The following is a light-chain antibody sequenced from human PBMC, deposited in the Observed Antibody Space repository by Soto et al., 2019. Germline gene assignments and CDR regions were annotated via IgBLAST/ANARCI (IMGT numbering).Light chain of an antibody. V-gene: IGLV2-14*03. CDR3: SSFSRSTPLV. CDR1: SSDVGAYNY. CDR2: DVT. J-gene: IGLJ1*01. Sequence: QSVLTQPASVSGSPGQSITISCTGTSSDVGAYNYVSWYQRHPGTAPKLIIYDVTLRPSGVSNRFSGSKSGNTASLTISGLQAGDEADFYCSSFSRSTPLVFGTGTKLTVL.